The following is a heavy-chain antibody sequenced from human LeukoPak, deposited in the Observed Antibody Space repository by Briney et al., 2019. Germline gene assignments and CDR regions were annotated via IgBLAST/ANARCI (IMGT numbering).Heavy chain of an antibody. V-gene: IGHV1-46*01. J-gene: IGHJ4*02. CDR2: INPSGGST. CDR3: ARDMYCSSTSCYDVNDY. CDR1: GYTFTSYY. D-gene: IGHD2-2*01. Sequence: ASAKVSCKASGYTFTSYYMHWVRQAPGQGLEWMGIINPSGGSTSYAQKFQGRVTMTRDTSTSTVYMELSSLRSENTAVYYCARDMYCSSTSCYDVNDYWGQGTLVTVSS.